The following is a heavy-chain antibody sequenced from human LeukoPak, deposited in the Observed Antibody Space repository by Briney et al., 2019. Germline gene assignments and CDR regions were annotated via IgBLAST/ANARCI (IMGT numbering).Heavy chain of an antibody. CDR2: INHSGST. CDR1: GGSFSGYY. J-gene: IGHJ3*02. Sequence: PSETLSLTCAVYGGSFSGYYWSWIRQPPGKGLEWIGEINHSGSTNYNPSLKSRVTISVGTSKNQFSLKLSSVTAADTAVYYCARPLTRRNDAFDIWGQGTMVTVSS. D-gene: IGHD1-14*01. CDR3: ARPLTRRNDAFDI. V-gene: IGHV4-34*01.